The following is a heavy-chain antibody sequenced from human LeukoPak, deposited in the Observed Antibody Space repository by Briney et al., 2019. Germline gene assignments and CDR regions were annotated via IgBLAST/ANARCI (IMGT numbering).Heavy chain of an antibody. Sequence: GGSLRLSCAASGFTFSSYAMSWVRQAPGKGLEWVSAISGSGGSTYYADSVKGRFTISRDNSKNTLYLQMYSLGAEDTAVYYCAKDPYCYDSSGPREYYFDYWGQGTLVTVSS. D-gene: IGHD3-22*01. CDR3: AKDPYCYDSSGPREYYFDY. CDR1: GFTFSSYA. V-gene: IGHV3-23*01. J-gene: IGHJ4*02. CDR2: ISGSGGST.